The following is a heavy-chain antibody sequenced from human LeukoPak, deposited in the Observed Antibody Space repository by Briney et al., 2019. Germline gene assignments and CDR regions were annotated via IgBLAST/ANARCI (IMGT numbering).Heavy chain of an antibody. Sequence: PGGSLGLSCAASGFTFSSYWMSWVRQAPGKGLEWVAIIKQDGSEKYYVDSVKGRFTISRDNAKNSLYLQMNSLRAEDTAVYYCARGPSIAARYDAFDIWGQGTMVTVSS. CDR2: IKQDGSEK. V-gene: IGHV3-7*02. D-gene: IGHD6-6*01. CDR1: GFTFSSYW. J-gene: IGHJ3*02. CDR3: ARGPSIAARYDAFDI.